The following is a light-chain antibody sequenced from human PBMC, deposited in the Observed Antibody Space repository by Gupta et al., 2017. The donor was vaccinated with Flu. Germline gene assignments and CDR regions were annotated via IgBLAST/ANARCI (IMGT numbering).Light chain of an antibody. V-gene: IGLV1-40*01. CDR2: GNT. J-gene: IGLJ1*01. Sequence: QSVLTQPPSVSGAPGQRVTIPCTRRRSNIGAGYNVQWYQQLPGTAPKLLIYGNTNRPSGVPDRFSGSKSGTSASPAITSASLAITGLQAEDEADYYFQSYDSSLSGYVFGTGTKVTVL. CDR1: RSNIGAGYN. CDR3: QSYDSSLSGYV.